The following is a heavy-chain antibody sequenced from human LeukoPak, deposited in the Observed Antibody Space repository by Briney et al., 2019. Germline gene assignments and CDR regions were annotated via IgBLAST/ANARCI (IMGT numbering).Heavy chain of an antibody. CDR1: GFTFDDYG. V-gene: IGHV3-20*04. Sequence: PGGSLRLSCAASGFTFDDYGMSWVRQAPGKGLEWVSGINWNGGSTGYADSVKGRFTISRDNAKNSLYLQINSLRAEDTALYYCARTAGRDGYNGYDYWGQGTLVTVSS. CDR2: INWNGGST. D-gene: IGHD5-24*01. CDR3: ARTAGRDGYNGYDY. J-gene: IGHJ4*02.